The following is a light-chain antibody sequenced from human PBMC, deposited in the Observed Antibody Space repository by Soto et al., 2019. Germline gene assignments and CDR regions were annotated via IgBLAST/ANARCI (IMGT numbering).Light chain of an antibody. V-gene: IGKV1-33*01. CDR1: QGISNY. Sequence: DIQMTQSPSSLSTSVGDRVTITCRASQGISNYLNWYQQKPGRAPKLLIYDASNLEAGVPSRFRGSGSGTDFTFTISRLQPEDIATYYCQQYENLPTFGQGTRLEIK. CDR2: DAS. J-gene: IGKJ5*01. CDR3: QQYENLPT.